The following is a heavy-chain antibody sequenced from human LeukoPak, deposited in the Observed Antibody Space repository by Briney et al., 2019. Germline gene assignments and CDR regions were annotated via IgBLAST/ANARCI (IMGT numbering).Heavy chain of an antibody. J-gene: IGHJ4*02. CDR2: INPNSGGT. V-gene: IGHV1-2*06. CDR3: AREVRSWFGELFMDYFDY. CDR1: GYTFTGYY. D-gene: IGHD3-10*01. Sequence: ASVKVSCKASGYTFTGYYMHWVRQAPGQGLEWMGRINPNSGGTNYAQKFQGRVTMTRDTSISTAYIELSRLRSDDTAVYYCAREVRSWFGELFMDYFDYWGQGTLVTVSS.